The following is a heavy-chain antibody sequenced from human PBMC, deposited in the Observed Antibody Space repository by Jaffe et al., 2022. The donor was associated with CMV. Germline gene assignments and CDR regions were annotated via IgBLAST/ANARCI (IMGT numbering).Heavy chain of an antibody. J-gene: IGHJ6*03. D-gene: IGHD6-19*01. CDR2: IKSKTDGGTT. Sequence: EVQLVESGGGLVKPGGSLRLSCAASGFTFSNAWMSWVRQAPGKGLEWVGRIKSKTDGGTTDYAAPVKGRFTISRDDSKNTLYLQMNSLKTEDTAVYYCTTDVYSSGWYSYYYYYMDVWGKGTTVTVSS. CDR1: GFTFSNAW. CDR3: TTDVYSSGWYSYYYYYMDV. V-gene: IGHV3-15*01.